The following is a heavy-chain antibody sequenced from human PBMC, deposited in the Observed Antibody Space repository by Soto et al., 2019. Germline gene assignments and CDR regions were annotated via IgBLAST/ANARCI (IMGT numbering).Heavy chain of an antibody. CDR1: GFNFDNYG. D-gene: IGHD3-16*01. Sequence: EVQLLESGGDLVQPGGSLRLSCVASGFNFDNYGMSWVRQAPGEGLEWVSAIKNDGTSTYYAASVEDRFTISRDNSKNTPYLQLNSLRAEYTAVYYCAQLGLMTFSHKHYFNHWGRGTLVTVSS. V-gene: IGHV3-23*01. J-gene: IGHJ4*02. CDR3: AQLGLMTFSHKHYFNH. CDR2: IKNDGTST.